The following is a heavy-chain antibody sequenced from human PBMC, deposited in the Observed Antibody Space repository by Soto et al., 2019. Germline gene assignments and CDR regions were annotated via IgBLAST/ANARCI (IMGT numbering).Heavy chain of an antibody. CDR3: SKKLEIVIMVHAASES. J-gene: IGHJ4*02. CDR2: ISGGGSTT. D-gene: IGHD2-8*01. V-gene: IGHV3-23*01. CDR1: VSRAAKFA. Sequence: PRLACAGSVSRAAKFAMYWVRKAPGQGLEWVSAISGGGSTTYYADSVKGRFTISRDNSRNTVHLQIDSLRAEDTAIYYCSKKLEIVIMVHAASESWGQGIPVTVPA.